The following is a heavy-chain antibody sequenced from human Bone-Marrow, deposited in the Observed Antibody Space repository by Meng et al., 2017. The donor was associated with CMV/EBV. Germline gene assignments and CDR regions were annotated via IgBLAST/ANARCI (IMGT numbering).Heavy chain of an antibody. CDR2: IRYDGSNN. CDR3: AKSYGDYVDYFDY. Sequence: GESLKISCAASGFTFSSYGMHWVRQAPGKGLEWVAFIRYDGSNNYYVDSVKGRFTISRVSSKNTLYLQMNSLRAGDTAVYYCAKSYGDYVDYFDYWGQGTLVTVSS. D-gene: IGHD4-17*01. CDR1: GFTFSSYG. J-gene: IGHJ4*02. V-gene: IGHV3-30*02.